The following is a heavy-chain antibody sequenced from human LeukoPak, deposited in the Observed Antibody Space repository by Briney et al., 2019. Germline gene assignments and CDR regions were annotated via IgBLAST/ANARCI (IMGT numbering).Heavy chain of an antibody. V-gene: IGHV3-23*01. D-gene: IGHD2-21*01. CDR3: ARGGGYCGGDCYGIDY. Sequence: GGSLRLSCAVSGFTFSSEAMGWVRQLPAGGLEWVSTISPSGGTTYYAESMKGRFTISRDNSKNTLYLQMNSLRAEDTAVYYCARGGGYCGGDCYGIDYWGQGTLVTVSS. CDR2: ISPSGGTT. CDR1: GFTFSSEA. J-gene: IGHJ4*02.